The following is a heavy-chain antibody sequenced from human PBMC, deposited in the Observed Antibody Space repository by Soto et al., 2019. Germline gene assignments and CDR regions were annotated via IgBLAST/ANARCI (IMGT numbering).Heavy chain of an antibody. CDR2: ISYDGSNK. V-gene: IGHV3-30*04. CDR3: ARDGIYGSGSYYYFDY. Sequence: GGSLRLSCAASGFTFRSYAMHWVRQAPGKGLEWVAVISYDGSNKYYADSVKGRFTISRDNSKNTLYLQMNSLRAEDTAVYYCARDGIYGSGSYYYFDYWGQGTLVTVSS. CDR1: GFTFRSYA. J-gene: IGHJ4*02. D-gene: IGHD3-10*01.